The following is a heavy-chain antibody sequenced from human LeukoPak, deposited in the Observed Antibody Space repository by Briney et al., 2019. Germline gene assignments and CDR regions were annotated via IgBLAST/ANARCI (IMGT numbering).Heavy chain of an antibody. CDR1: GYTLTELS. V-gene: IGHV1-24*01. CDR2: FDPEDGET. CDR3: ATGKLFSGSYYPPSYYYGMDV. D-gene: IGHD1-26*01. J-gene: IGHJ6*02. Sequence: ASVKVSCKVSGYTLTELSMHWVRQAPGKGLEWMGGFDPEDGETIYAQKFQGRVTMTEDTSTDTAYMELSSLRSGDTAVYYCATGKLFSGSYYPPSYYYGMDVWGQGTTVTVSS.